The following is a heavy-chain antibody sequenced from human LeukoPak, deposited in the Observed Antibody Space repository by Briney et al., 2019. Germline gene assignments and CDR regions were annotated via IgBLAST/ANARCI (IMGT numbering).Heavy chain of an antibody. CDR2: IKQDGSEK. V-gene: IGHV3-7*04. CDR1: GFTFSFYW. CDR3: ARVLWFGGIYYFDY. J-gene: IGHJ4*02. Sequence: GGSLRLSCVASGFTFSFYWMAWVRQAPGKGLEWVANIKQDGSEKYYVDSARGRFTISRDNARNSLYLQMNSLRAEDTAVYYCARVLWFGGIYYFDYWGQGTLVTVSS. D-gene: IGHD3-10*01.